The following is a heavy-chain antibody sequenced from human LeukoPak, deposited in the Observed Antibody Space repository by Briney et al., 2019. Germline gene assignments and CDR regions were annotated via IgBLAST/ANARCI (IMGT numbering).Heavy chain of an antibody. CDR3: ARGRVRYYYYGMDV. Sequence: SETLSLTCAVYGGSFSGYYWSWIRQPPGKGLEWIGEITHSGSTNYNPSLKSRVTISVDTSKNQFSLKLSSVTAADTAVYYCARGRVRYYYYGMDVWGKGTTVTVSS. V-gene: IGHV4-34*01. CDR1: GGSFSGYY. J-gene: IGHJ6*04. CDR2: ITHSGST.